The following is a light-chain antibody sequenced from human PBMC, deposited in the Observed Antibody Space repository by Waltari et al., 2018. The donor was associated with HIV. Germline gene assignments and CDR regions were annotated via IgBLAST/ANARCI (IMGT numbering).Light chain of an antibody. V-gene: IGLV1-40*01. CDR3: QSYDSSLSGSV. Sequence: QSVLTQPPSVSGAPGKRVTIPCTGSSSNIGARFDVHWYQQLPGTAPKLLIYGDNNRPSGVPDRFSGSKSGTSASLAITGLQAEDEADYYCQSYDSSLSGSVFGGGTKLTVL. CDR2: GDN. J-gene: IGLJ3*02. CDR1: SSNIGARFD.